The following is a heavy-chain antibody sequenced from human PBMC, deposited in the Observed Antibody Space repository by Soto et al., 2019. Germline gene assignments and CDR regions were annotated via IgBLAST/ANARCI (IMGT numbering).Heavy chain of an antibody. CDR2: INAGNGNT. J-gene: IGHJ6*02. CDR1: GYTFTSYA. Sequence: ASVEVSCEASGYTFTSYAMHWVRQAPGQRLEWMGWINAGNGNTKYSQKFQGRVTITRDTSASTAYMELSSLRSEETAVYYCAGARFLEWLFEPYGMDVWGQGSTV. V-gene: IGHV1-3*01. D-gene: IGHD3-3*01. CDR3: AGARFLEWLFEPYGMDV.